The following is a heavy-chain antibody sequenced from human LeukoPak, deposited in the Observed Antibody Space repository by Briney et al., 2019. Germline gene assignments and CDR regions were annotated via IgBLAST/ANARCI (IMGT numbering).Heavy chain of an antibody. D-gene: IGHD3-10*01. CDR3: AKDQAGYYGSGSYCFL. CDR1: GFTFSSYA. CDR2: ISGSGGST. V-gene: IGHV3-23*01. J-gene: IGHJ4*02. Sequence: GGSLRLSCAASGFTFSSYAMSWVRQAPGKGLEWVSAISGSGGSTYYADSVKGRFTISRDNSKNTLYLQMNSLRAEDTAVYYCAKDQAGYYGSGSYCFLWGQGTLVTVSS.